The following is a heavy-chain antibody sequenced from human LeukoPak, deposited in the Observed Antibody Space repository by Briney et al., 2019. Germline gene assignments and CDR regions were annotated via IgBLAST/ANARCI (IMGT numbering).Heavy chain of an antibody. J-gene: IGHJ4*02. V-gene: IGHV3-23*01. CDR3: AREPTTVSPPG. CDR1: DFTFSNYV. D-gene: IGHD4-11*01. CDR2: ISGSGGST. Sequence: GGSLRLSCAASDFTFSNYVMSWVRQAPGKGLEWVSTISGSGGSTYYADSVKGRFTISRDNAKNSLYLQMNSLRAEDTAVYYCAREPTTVSPPGWGQGTLVTVSS.